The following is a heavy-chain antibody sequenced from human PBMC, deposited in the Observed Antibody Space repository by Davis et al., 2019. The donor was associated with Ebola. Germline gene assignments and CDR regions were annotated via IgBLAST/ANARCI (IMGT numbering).Heavy chain of an antibody. D-gene: IGHD2-8*01. J-gene: IGHJ4*02. CDR2: ISATGVDK. Sequence: GESLKISCAASGFTFGTFLMTWVRQAPGGGLEWVAGISATGVDKKYADSVRGRFSISRDDSKNTLYLQMDSLRAEDTAVFYCAEGGTNNFLGANWGQGTLVTVSS. V-gene: IGHV3-23*01. CDR3: AEGGTNNFLGAN. CDR1: GFTFGTFL.